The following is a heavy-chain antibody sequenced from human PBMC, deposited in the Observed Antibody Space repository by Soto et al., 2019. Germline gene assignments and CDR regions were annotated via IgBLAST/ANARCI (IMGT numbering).Heavy chain of an antibody. V-gene: IGHV4-39*01. CDR2: IYYSGST. J-gene: IGHJ4*02. Sequence: QLQLQESGPGLVKPSETLSLTCTVSGGSISSSSYYWGWIRQPPGKGLEWIGSIYYSGSTYYNPSLKSRVTISVDTSKNQFSLKQSSVTAADTAVYYCARLKFWSGYAVIDYWGQGTLVTVSS. CDR3: ARLKFWSGYAVIDY. CDR1: GGSISSSSYY. D-gene: IGHD3-3*01.